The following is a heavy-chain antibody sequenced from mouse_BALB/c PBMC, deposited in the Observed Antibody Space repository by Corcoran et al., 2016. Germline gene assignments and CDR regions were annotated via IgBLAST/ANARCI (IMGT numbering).Heavy chain of an antibody. V-gene: IGHV1-26*01. J-gene: IGHJ1*01. Sequence: EVQLQQSGPELVKPGASVKMSCKASGYTFTDYYMKWVKKSHGKSLEWIGDINPNNGGTSYNQKFKGKATLTVDKSSSTAYMQLNSLTSEDSAVYYCARDSYWYFDVWGAGTTVTVSS. CDR2: INPNNGGT. CDR3: ARDSYWYFDV. CDR1: GYTFTDYY.